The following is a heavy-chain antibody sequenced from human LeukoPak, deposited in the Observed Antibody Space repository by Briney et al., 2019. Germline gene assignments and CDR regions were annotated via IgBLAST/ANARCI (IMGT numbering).Heavy chain of an antibody. Sequence: SETLSLTCAVSGYSISSGYYWGWIRQPPGKGLEWIGSIYHSGSTYYNPSLKSRVTISVDTSKNQFSLKLSSVTAADTAVYYCARHLYDQGVAGPFDYWGQGTLVTVSS. CDR3: ARHLYDQGVAGPFDY. CDR2: IYHSGST. D-gene: IGHD6-19*01. CDR1: GYSISSGYY. V-gene: IGHV4-38-2*01. J-gene: IGHJ4*02.